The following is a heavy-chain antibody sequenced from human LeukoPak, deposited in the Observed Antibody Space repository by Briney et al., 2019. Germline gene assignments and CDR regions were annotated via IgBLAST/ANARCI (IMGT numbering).Heavy chain of an antibody. J-gene: IGHJ4*02. V-gene: IGHV3-30*03. CDR1: GFTFSSYG. CDR3: ASLGYCSSTSCSRGDY. CDR2: ISYDGSNK. Sequence: GRSLRLSCAASGFTFSSYGMHWVRQAPGKGLEWVAVISYDGSNKYYADSVKGRFTISRDNSKNTLYLQMNSLRAEDTAVYYCASLGYCSSTSCSRGDYWGQGTLVTVSS. D-gene: IGHD2-2*01.